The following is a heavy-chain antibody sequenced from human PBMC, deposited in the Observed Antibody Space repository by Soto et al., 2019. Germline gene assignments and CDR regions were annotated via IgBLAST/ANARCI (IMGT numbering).Heavy chain of an antibody. Sequence: SETLSLTCTVSGGSISSSSYYWGWIRQPPGKGLEWIGSIYYSGSTYYNPSLKSRVTISVDTSKNQFSLKLSSVTAADTAVYYCASRSKGDYDFWSGYYYYYYGMDVWGQGTTVTAP. CDR2: IYYSGST. D-gene: IGHD3-3*01. J-gene: IGHJ6*02. CDR3: ASRSKGDYDFWSGYYYYYYGMDV. V-gene: IGHV4-39*01. CDR1: GGSISSSSYY.